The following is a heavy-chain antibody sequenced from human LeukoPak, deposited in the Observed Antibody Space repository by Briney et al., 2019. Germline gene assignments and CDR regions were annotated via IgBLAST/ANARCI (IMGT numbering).Heavy chain of an antibody. CDR2: ISAYNGNT. CDR3: ARISYDSSGRNWFDP. D-gene: IGHD3-22*01. CDR1: GYTFTSYG. Sequence: ASVKVSCKASGYTFTSYGISWVRQAPGQGLEWMGWISAYNGNTNYAQKLQGRVTMTTDTSTSTAYMELRSLRSDDTAVYYCARISYDSSGRNWFDPWGQGTLVTVSS. J-gene: IGHJ5*02. V-gene: IGHV1-18*01.